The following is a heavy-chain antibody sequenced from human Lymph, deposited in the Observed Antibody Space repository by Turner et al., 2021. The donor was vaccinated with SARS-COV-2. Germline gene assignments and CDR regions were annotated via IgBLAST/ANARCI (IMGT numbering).Heavy chain of an antibody. Sequence: QVQLVESGGGVVQPGRSLRLSCAASGFTFSTYAIHWVRQAPGKGLEWVAVISYDGFNKYYSDSVKGQFTISRDNSKNTLYLQMSSLRAEDTAVYYCARGSGSYLSAFDIWGQGTMVPVSS. CDR1: GFTFSTYA. CDR2: ISYDGFNK. D-gene: IGHD1-26*01. CDR3: ARGSGSYLSAFDI. V-gene: IGHV3-30*04. J-gene: IGHJ3*02.